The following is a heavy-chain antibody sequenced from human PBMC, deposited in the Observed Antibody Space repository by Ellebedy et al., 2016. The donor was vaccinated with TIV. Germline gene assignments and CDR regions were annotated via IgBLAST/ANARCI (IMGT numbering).Heavy chain of an antibody. D-gene: IGHD4-17*01. CDR1: GFSLSNARMG. CDR3: ALLTTVTGYFDY. Sequence: SGPTLVXPTETLTLTCTVSGFSLSNARMGVSWIRQPPGKALEWLAHIFSNDEKSYSTSLKSRLTISKDTSKSQVVLTMTNMDPVDTATYYCALLTTVTGYFDYWGQGTLVTVSS. V-gene: IGHV2-26*04. CDR2: IFSNDEK. J-gene: IGHJ4*02.